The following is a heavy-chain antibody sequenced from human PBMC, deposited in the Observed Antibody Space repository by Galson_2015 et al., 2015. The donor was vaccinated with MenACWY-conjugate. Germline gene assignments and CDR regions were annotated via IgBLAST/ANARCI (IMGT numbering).Heavy chain of an antibody. CDR2: IYWDDDK. CDR3: AQGDVFDI. CDR1: GFSLRTSGVG. V-gene: IGHV2-5*02. Sequence: PSLVKPTPPLTLPCPFSGFSLRTSGVGVGWIRQPPGKALEWLALIYWDDDKRYSPSLKSRLTITKDTSKNQVVLTMTNMDPVDTATYYCAQGDVFDIWGQGTLVTVSS. J-gene: IGHJ3*02.